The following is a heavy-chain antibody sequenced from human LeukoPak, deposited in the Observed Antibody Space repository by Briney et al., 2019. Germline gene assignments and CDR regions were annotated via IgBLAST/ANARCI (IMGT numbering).Heavy chain of an antibody. V-gene: IGHV4-30-4*08. CDR2: IYYSGST. CDR1: GGSISSGDYY. J-gene: IGHJ6*03. Sequence: SETLSLTCTVSGGSISSGDYYWSWIRQPPGKGLEWIGYIYYSGSTYYNTSLKSRVTISVDTSKNQFSLKLSSVTAADTAVYYCARDWRDYDFWSGSAYYYYMDVWGKGTTVTVSS. CDR3: ARDWRDYDFWSGSAYYYYMDV. D-gene: IGHD3-3*01.